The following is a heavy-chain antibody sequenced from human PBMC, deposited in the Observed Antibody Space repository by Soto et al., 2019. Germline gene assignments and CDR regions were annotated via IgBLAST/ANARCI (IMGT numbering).Heavy chain of an antibody. CDR2: ISSSSSTI. V-gene: IGHV3-48*02. Sequence: GGSLRLSCAASGFTFSSYSMNWVRQAPGKGLEWVSYISSSSSTIYYADSVKGRFTISRDNAKNSLYLQMNSLRDEDTAVYYCARDSFSTTVTTMGYYYGMDVWGQGTTVTVSS. J-gene: IGHJ6*02. CDR3: ARDSFSTTVTTMGYYYGMDV. D-gene: IGHD4-17*01. CDR1: GFTFSSYS.